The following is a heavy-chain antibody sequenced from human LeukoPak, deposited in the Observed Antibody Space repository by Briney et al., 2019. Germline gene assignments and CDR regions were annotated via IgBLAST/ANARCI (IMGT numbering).Heavy chain of an antibody. CDR3: TRGSIAYYYMDV. Sequence: PSETLSLTCTVSGGSISSYYWSWIRQPPGKGLEWIGYIYYSGNTNYNPSFKSRVTISVDTSKNQFSLKLSSVTAADTAVYYCTRGSIAYYYMDVWGKGTTVAISS. CDR1: GGSISSYY. CDR2: IYYSGNT. D-gene: IGHD3-22*01. V-gene: IGHV4-59*01. J-gene: IGHJ6*03.